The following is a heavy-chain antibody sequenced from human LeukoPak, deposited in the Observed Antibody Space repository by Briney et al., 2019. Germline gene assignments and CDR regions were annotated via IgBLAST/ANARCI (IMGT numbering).Heavy chain of an antibody. CDR3: AREVFGGYYVPYYYMDV. V-gene: IGHV1-2*02. Sequence: ASVKVSCKASGYTFTDYFVHWVRQAPGQGLEWMGWINPNSGDTNYAQTFQGRVTMTRDTSISTAYMELSRLRSDDTAVYYCAREVFGGYYVPYYYMDVWGKGTTVTVSS. CDR2: INPNSGDT. J-gene: IGHJ6*03. CDR1: GYTFTDYF. D-gene: IGHD3-10*02.